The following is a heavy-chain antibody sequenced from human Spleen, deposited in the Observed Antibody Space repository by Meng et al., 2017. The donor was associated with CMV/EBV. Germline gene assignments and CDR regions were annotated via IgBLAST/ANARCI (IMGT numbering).Heavy chain of an antibody. D-gene: IGHD3-22*01. V-gene: IGHV3-23*01. Sequence: GGSLRLSCAASGFTFSSYAMSWVRQAPGKGLEWVSAISGSGGSTYYADSVKGRFTISRDNAKKSLYLQMNSLGAEDTALYYCTSWDDSGDYWGQGTLVTVSS. J-gene: IGHJ4*02. CDR3: TSWDDSGDY. CDR2: ISGSGGST. CDR1: GFTFSSYA.